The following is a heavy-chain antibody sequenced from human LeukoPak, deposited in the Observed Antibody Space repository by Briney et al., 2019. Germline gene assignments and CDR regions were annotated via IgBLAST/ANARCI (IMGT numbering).Heavy chain of an antibody. CDR1: GFTFSSYS. V-gene: IGHV3-21*01. Sequence: PGGPLRLSCAASGFTFSSYSMNWVRQAPGKGLEWVSSISSSSSYIYYADSVKGRFTISRDNAKNSLYLQMNSLRAEDTAVYYCARGIGIVVVPAAQTFDYWGQGTLVTVSS. CDR3: ARGIGIVVVPAAQTFDY. CDR2: ISSSSSYI. J-gene: IGHJ4*02. D-gene: IGHD2-2*01.